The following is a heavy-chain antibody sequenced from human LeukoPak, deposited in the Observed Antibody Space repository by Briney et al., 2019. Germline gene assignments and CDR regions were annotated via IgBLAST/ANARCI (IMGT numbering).Heavy chain of an antibody. V-gene: IGHV4-59*01. CDR2: IYYSGST. Sequence: SETLSLTCTVSGGSISSYYWSWIRQPPGKGLEWIGYIYYSGSTNYNPSLKSRVTISVDTSKNQFSLKLSSVTAADTAVYYCARVRYYDSSGYPPYYYYYGMDVWGQGTTVTVSS. J-gene: IGHJ6*02. CDR3: ARVRYYDSSGYPPYYYYYGMDV. CDR1: GGSISSYY. D-gene: IGHD3-22*01.